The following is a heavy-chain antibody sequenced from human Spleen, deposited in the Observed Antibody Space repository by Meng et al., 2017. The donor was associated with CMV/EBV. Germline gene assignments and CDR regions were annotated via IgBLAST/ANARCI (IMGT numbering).Heavy chain of an antibody. J-gene: IGHJ3*02. CDR3: ARGRDGSADAFDI. Sequence: SETLSLTCTVSGGSISNYYWNWIRQSPEKGLEWIGNIYKSGTTNYNPSLESRVTISVDTSKNQFSLKVSSVTAADTAVYYCARGRDGSADAFDIWGQGTMVTVS. D-gene: IGHD5-24*01. CDR2: IYKSGTT. CDR1: GGSISNYY. V-gene: IGHV4-59*01.